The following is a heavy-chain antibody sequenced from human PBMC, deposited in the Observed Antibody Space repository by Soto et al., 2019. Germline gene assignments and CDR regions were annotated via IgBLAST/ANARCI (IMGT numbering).Heavy chain of an antibody. D-gene: IGHD3-16*01. CDR2: IIPIFGTA. V-gene: IGHV1-69*01. Sequence: QVQLVQSGAEVKKPGSSVKVSCKASGGTFSSYAISWVRQAPGQGLEWMGGIIPIFGTANYAQKLQGRVMIGADDSTRTAYKELSSRRTEDTAGCYCAREFGRTCAYWGERTLVTVTS. CDR1: GGTFSSYA. J-gene: IGHJ4*02. CDR3: AREFGRTCAY.